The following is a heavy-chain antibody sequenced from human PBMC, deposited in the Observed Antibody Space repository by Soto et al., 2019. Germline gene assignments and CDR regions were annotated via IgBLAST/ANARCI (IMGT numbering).Heavy chain of an antibody. CDR1: GGSISSYY. J-gene: IGHJ4*02. D-gene: IGHD3-10*01. CDR2: IYYSGST. CDR3: AREAFGSGIYRSAVGRTFDY. V-gene: IGHV4-59*01. Sequence: SETLSLTCTVSGGSISSYYWSWIRQPPGKGLEWIGYIYYSGSTNYNPSLKSRVTISVDTSKNQFSLKLSSVTAADTAVYYCAREAFGSGIYRSAVGRTFDYWGQGTLVTVSS.